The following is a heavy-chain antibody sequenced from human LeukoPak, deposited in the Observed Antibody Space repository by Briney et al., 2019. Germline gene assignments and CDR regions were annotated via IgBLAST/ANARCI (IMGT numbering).Heavy chain of an antibody. CDR3: ARVPSYCSSTSCRRYDFDY. CDR1: GYTFTSYD. Sequence: ASVKVSCKASGYTFTSYDINWVRQATGQGLEWMGWMNPNSGNTGYAQKFQGRVTITRNTSISTAYMELSSLRSEDTAVYYCARVPSYCSSTSCRRYDFDYWGQGTLVTVSS. CDR2: MNPNSGNT. V-gene: IGHV1-8*03. J-gene: IGHJ4*02. D-gene: IGHD2-2*01.